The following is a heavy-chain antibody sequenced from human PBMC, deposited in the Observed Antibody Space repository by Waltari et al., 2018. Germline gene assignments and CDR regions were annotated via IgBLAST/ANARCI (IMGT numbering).Heavy chain of an antibody. CDR3: AKVDNVGLNNY. J-gene: IGHJ4*02. CDR1: GFTIGNNF. D-gene: IGHD1-1*01. CDR2: IYSGGST. V-gene: IGHV3-53*01. Sequence: EVQLVESGGDLIQHGGSLRLSCADAGFTIGNNFMGWVRQAPGKGLDWVSFIYSGGSTNYIDSVRGRFTISRDSSKNTLYLQMNSLRAEDTAVYYCAKVDNVGLNNYWGQGTLVTVSS.